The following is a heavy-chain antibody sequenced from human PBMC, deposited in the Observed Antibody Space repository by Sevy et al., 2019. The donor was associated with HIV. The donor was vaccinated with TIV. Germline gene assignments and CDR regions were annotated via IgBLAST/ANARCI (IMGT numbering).Heavy chain of an antibody. V-gene: IGHV3-20*01. CDR3: ARSTYYHDITGYGAFDI. CDR2: INWNGGNT. Sequence: GGSLRLSCAASGFTFDDYGMSWVRQAPGKGLEWVSGINWNGGNTGYADSVKGRFTISRDNAKKSLYLQMNSLRAEETALYHGARSTYYHDITGYGAFDIWGQGTMVTVSS. CDR1: GFTFDDYG. J-gene: IGHJ3*02. D-gene: IGHD3-22*01.